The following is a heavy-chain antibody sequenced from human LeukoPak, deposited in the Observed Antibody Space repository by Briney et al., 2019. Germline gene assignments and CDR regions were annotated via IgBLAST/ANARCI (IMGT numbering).Heavy chain of an antibody. Sequence: GGSLRLSCTASGFTFSNYAMSWVRQAPGKGLHWVSAISGGGGSTYYTDSVKGWFTISRDNSKNTMYLQMNSLRAEDTAIYYCAKENWGYNWKYDSSGSGINYWGQGTLVTVSS. V-gene: IGHV3-23*01. D-gene: IGHD3-22*01. CDR3: AKENWGYNWKYDSSGSGINY. J-gene: IGHJ4*02. CDR2: ISGGGGST. CDR1: GFTFSNYA.